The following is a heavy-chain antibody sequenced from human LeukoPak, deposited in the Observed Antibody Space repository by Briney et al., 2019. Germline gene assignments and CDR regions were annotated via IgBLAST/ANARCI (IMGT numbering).Heavy chain of an antibody. V-gene: IGHV3-7*05. Sequence: VGSLRLSCAASGFTISRYWMAWVRQAPGKGLEWVAHIKEDGREKNYVDPVKGRFTISRDNAKNSVYLQMNSLRVEDTAVYYCVRDDYLGYWGQGTLDTVSS. D-gene: IGHD3-16*01. CDR2: IKEDGREK. CDR3: VRDDYLGY. CDR1: GFTISRYW. J-gene: IGHJ4*02.